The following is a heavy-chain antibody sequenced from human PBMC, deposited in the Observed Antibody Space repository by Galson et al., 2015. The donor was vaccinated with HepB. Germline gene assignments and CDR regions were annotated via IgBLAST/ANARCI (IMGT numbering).Heavy chain of an antibody. V-gene: IGHV3-33*01. J-gene: IGHJ6*02. CDR2: IWFDGSNK. D-gene: IGHD3-3*01. Sequence: TLRLSCAASGFMFSACGMHWVRQAPGKGLEWLAVIWFDGSNKYYADSVKGRFTVSRDNSKNTLYLQMDSLSVEDTAVYYCARKIYGRSTRDYYYFGMDVWGQGTTVTASS. CDR1: GFMFSACG. CDR3: ARKIYGRSTRDYYYFGMDV.